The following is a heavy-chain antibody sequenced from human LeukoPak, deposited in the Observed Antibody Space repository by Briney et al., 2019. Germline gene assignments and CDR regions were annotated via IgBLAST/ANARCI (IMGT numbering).Heavy chain of an antibody. CDR2: ISYSGNT. V-gene: IGHV4-59*11. CDR1: DGSISGHY. D-gene: IGHD6-19*01. Sequence: SETLSLTCSVSDGSISGHYWSWIRQTPGKGLDWIGYISYSGNTDYNPSLKSRVTISLDTAENQFSLRLSSVTAADTAVYFCARYGSGWYEGYLDHWGQGTRVTVSS. CDR3: ARYGSGWYEGYLDH. J-gene: IGHJ4*02.